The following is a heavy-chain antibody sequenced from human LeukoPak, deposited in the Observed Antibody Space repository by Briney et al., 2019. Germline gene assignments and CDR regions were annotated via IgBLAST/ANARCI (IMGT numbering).Heavy chain of an antibody. V-gene: IGHV3-23*01. CDR3: ARVAVAWLAHAEYFQH. Sequence: GGSLRLSCAASGFTFSSYAMSWVRQAPGKGLEWVSAISGSGGSTYYADSVKGRFTISRDNSKNTLYLQMNSLRAEDTAVYYCARVAVAWLAHAEYFQHWGQGTLVTVSS. CDR1: GFTFSSYA. D-gene: IGHD6-19*01. J-gene: IGHJ1*01. CDR2: ISGSGGST.